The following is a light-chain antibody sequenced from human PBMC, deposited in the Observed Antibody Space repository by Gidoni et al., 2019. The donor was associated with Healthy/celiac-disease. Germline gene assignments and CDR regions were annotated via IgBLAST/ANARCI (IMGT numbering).Light chain of an antibody. CDR3: QQSDSTPRT. CDR2: AAS. J-gene: IGKJ2*01. CDR1: QSISSY. V-gene: IGKV1-39*01. Sequence: IQMTQSPSSLSASVGDRVTITCRASQSISSYLNWYQQKPGKAPNLLIYAASSLQSGVPSSFSGSGSGTDFTLTISSLQPEDFATYYCQQSDSTPRTFGQGTKLEIK.